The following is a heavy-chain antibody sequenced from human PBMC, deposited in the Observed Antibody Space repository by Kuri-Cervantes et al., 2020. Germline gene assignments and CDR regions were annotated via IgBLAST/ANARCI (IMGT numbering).Heavy chain of an antibody. J-gene: IGHJ6*03. D-gene: IGHD5-18*01. CDR2: IKQDGSEK. V-gene: IGHV3-7*03. CDR1: GFTFSSYW. CDR3: ARGFRVPAMGLYYYMDV. Sequence: GGSLRLSCAASGFTFSSYWMSWVRQAPGKGLEWVANIKQDGSEKYYVDSMKGRFTISRDNAKNSLYLQMNSLRSEDTAMYYCARGFRVPAMGLYYYMDVWGKGTTVTVSS.